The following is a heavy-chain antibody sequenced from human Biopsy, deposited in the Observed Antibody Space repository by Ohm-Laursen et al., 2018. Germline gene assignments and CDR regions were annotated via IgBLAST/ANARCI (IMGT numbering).Heavy chain of an antibody. J-gene: IGHJ5*02. CDR1: GGSISSSTPYY. V-gene: IGHV4-39*01. CDR2: IYNTETT. CDR3: ARHPSGFWFDP. Sequence: TLSLTCTVSGGSISSSTPYYWAWLRQPPGKGLEWIGSIYNTETTFYNPSLKSRVTISIDTSTIQFSLKVSSVTAADTALYFCARHPSGFWFDPWGHGTLVTVSS.